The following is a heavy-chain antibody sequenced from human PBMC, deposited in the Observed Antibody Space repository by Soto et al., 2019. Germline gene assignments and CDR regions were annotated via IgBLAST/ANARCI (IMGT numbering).Heavy chain of an antibody. CDR2: ISGSVGST. CDR3: AKDLTGDSFDI. D-gene: IGHD7-27*01. Sequence: GGSLRLSCAASGFTFSSYAMSWVRQAPGKGLEWVSAISGSVGSTYYADSLKGRFTISRDNSKNTLYLQMNSLRAEDTAVYYCAKDLTGDSFDIWGQGTMVTVSS. CDR1: GFTFSSYA. J-gene: IGHJ3*02. V-gene: IGHV3-23*01.